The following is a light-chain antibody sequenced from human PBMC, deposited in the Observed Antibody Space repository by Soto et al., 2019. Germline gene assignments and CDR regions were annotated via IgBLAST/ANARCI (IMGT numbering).Light chain of an antibody. J-gene: IGKJ4*01. CDR3: LQDYNYPLT. V-gene: IGKV1-6*01. Sequence: IGMSQSPSSVSGSVGDRVTITGRASQSISSYLNWYQQKPGKAPKLLIYAASSLQSGVPSRFSGSGSGTDFTLTISSLQPEDFATYYWLQDYNYPLTFGGGTKVDIK. CDR2: AAS. CDR1: QSISSY.